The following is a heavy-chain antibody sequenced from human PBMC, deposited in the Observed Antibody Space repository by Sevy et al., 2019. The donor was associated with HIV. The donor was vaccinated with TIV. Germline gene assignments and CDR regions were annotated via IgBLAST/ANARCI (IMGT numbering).Heavy chain of an antibody. CDR2: IYYSGST. V-gene: IGHV4-59*01. CDR3: ARGVGDILTGYPPGFDY. Sequence: SETLSLTCTVSGGSISSYYWSWIRQPPGKGLEWIGYIYYSGSTNYNPSPKSRVTISVDTSKNQFSLKLSSVTAADTAVYYCARGVGDILTGYPPGFDYWGQGTLVTVSS. J-gene: IGHJ4*02. CDR1: GGSISSYY. D-gene: IGHD3-9*01.